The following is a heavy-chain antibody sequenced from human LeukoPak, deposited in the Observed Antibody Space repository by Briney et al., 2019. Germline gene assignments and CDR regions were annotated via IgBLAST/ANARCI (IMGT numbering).Heavy chain of an antibody. CDR1: GYTFTGYY. Sequence: ASVKVSCKASGYTFTGYYMHWVRQAPGQGLEWMGWINPNSGGTNYAQKLQGRVTMTTDTSTSTAYMELRSLRSDDTAVYYCARNWATAAGTYFDYWGQGTLVTVSS. D-gene: IGHD6-13*01. V-gene: IGHV1-2*02. CDR3: ARNWATAAGTYFDY. CDR2: INPNSGGT. J-gene: IGHJ4*02.